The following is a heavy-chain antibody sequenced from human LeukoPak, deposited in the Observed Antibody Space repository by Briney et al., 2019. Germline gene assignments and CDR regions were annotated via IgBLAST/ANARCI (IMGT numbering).Heavy chain of an antibody. CDR3: ARRYGSGSYMDY. V-gene: IGHV5-51*01. J-gene: IGHJ4*02. D-gene: IGHD3-10*01. CDR2: ISPGDSDT. Sequence: GESLQISCKGSGYSFTSYWVAWVRQMPGKGLEWMGIISPGDSDTRYSPSFQGQVTISADKSITTAYLQWSSLKASDTAMYYCARRYGSGSYMDYWGQGTLVTVSS. CDR1: GYSFTSYW.